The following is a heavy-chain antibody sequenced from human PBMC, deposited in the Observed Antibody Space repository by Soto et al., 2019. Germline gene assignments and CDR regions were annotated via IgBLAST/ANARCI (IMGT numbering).Heavy chain of an antibody. D-gene: IGHD4-4*01. V-gene: IGHV4-34*01. Sequence: PSETLSLTCAVSGGSLSNYYWSWIRQPPGKGLEWIGEIYHSGSTNYNPSLKSRVTISVDTSKNQFYLKLSSVTAADTAVYYCARSATVTRAGGDYYYGMDVWGQGTTVTVSS. CDR3: ARSATVTRAGGDYYYGMDV. J-gene: IGHJ6*02. CDR1: GGSLSNYY. CDR2: IYHSGST.